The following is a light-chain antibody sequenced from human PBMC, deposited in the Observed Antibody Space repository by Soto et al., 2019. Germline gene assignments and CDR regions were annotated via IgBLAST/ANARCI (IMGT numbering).Light chain of an antibody. CDR2: GAS. CDR1: QSVSSN. CDR3: QQYNNWPV. Sequence: MVMTQSPATLSVSPGERAPLSCRASQSVSSNLAWYQQKPGQAPRLLIYGASTRATGIPARFSGSGSGTEFTLTISSLQSEDFAVYYCQQYNNWPVFGQGTRLEIK. V-gene: IGKV3-15*01. J-gene: IGKJ5*01.